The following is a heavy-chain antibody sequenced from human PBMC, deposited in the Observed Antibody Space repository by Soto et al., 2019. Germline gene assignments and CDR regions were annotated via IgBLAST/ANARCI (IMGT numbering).Heavy chain of an antibody. CDR1: GYTFTSYG. V-gene: IGHV1-18*01. D-gene: IGHD5-12*01. CDR3: ARDRTIRGYSGYDLVY. Sequence: ASVKVSCKASGYTFTSYGISWVRQAPGQGLEWMGWISAYNGNTNYAQKLQGRVTMTTDTSTSTAYMELRSLRSDDTAVYYCARDRTIRGYSGYDLVYWGQGTLVTVSS. CDR2: ISAYNGNT. J-gene: IGHJ4*02.